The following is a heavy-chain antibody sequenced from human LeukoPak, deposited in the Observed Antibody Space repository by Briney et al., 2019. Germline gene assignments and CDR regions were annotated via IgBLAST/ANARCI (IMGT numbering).Heavy chain of an antibody. D-gene: IGHD3-10*01. CDR3: ARDRRFGELLPSRWFDP. CDR2: IYYSGGT. CDR1: GGSISSSSYY. V-gene: IGHV4-39*07. Sequence: SETLSLTCTVSGGSISSSSYYWGWIRQPPGKGLEWIGSIYYSGGTYYNPSLKSRVTISVDTSKNQFSLKLSSVTAADTAVYYCARDRRFGELLPSRWFDPWGQGTLVTVSS. J-gene: IGHJ5*02.